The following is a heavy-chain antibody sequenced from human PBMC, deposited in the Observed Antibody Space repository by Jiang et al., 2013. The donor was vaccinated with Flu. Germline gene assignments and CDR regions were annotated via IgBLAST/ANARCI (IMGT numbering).Heavy chain of an antibody. CDR2: IFYSGST. CDR3: ARQSCTSTSCSFDY. V-gene: IGHV4-39*01. J-gene: IGHJ4*02. Sequence: GPGLVKPSETLSLTCTVSGGSISSDSYSWGWIRQPPGKGLEWIGSIFYSGSTYYKPSLKSRVTISVDTSKNQFSLKLSSVTAADTAVYYCARQSCTSTSCSFDYWGQGTLVTVSS. CDR1: GGSISSDSYS. D-gene: IGHD2-2*01.